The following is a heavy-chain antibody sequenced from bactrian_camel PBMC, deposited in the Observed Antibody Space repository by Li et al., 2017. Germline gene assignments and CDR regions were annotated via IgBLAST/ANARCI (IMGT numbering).Heavy chain of an antibody. CDR3: AADPFLAIYTQLDSITTVQALDPNLYNF. Sequence: VQLVESGGGLVQPGGSLRLSCAASGITVSRNGMSWVRQAPGKGLEWVSGIYSDDDTTYYRDSVKGRFTISQDNAKNTLSLQMNSLKPEDTATYYCAADPFLAIYTQLDSITTVQALDPNLYNFWGQGTQVTVS. D-gene: IGHD3*01. J-gene: IGHJ4*01. CDR2: IYSDDDTT. V-gene: IGHV3S40*01. CDR1: GITVSRNG.